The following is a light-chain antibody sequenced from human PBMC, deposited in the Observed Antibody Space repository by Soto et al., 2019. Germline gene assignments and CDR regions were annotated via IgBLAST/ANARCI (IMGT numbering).Light chain of an antibody. CDR1: QSVSSSY. Sequence: VMKMSAAAVSVNKEERATLSCRASQSVSSSYLAWYQQKPGQAPRLLIYDASYRAPGIPARFSGSGSGTDFTLTIISLEAEDSAVYYCPHRGSLPATFAPGTKVDI. CDR2: DAS. J-gene: IGKJ3*01. V-gene: IGKV3D-20*02. CDR3: PHRGSLPAT.